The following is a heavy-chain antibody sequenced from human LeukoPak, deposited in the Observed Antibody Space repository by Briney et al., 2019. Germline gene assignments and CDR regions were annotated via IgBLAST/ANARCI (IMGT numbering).Heavy chain of an antibody. J-gene: IGHJ4*02. Sequence: ASVKVSCKASGYTFTGYYMHWVRQAPGQGLEWMGWINPNSGGTNYAQKLQGRVTMTRDTSISTAYMELSRLRSDDTAVYYCARDPYYYDSSGYPSFDYWGQGTLVTVSS. CDR2: INPNSGGT. CDR1: GYTFTGYY. CDR3: ARDPYYYDSSGYPSFDY. D-gene: IGHD3-22*01. V-gene: IGHV1-2*02.